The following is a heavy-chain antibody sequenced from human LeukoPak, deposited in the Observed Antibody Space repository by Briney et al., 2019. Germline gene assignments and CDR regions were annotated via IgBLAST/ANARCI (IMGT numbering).Heavy chain of an antibody. CDR1: GYTFTSYD. V-gene: IGHV1-8*01. D-gene: IGHD3-22*01. J-gene: IGHJ4*02. CDR3: AIDEYYYDSSGYYYGEDY. Sequence: EASVKVSCKASGYTFTSYDINWVRQATGQGLEWMGWMNPNSGNTGYAQKFQCRVTMTSNTSISTAYMELSSLRSEDTAVYYCAIDEYYYDSSGYYYGEDYWGQGTLVTVSS. CDR2: MNPNSGNT.